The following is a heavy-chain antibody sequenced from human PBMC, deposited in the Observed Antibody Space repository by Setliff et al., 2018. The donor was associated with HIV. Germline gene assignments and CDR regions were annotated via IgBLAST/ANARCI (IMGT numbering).Heavy chain of an antibody. V-gene: IGHV2-70*02. CDR3: ARDIGRYYYYMDV. J-gene: IGHJ6*03. D-gene: IGHD5-12*01. Sequence: SGPTLVNPTQTLTLTCTFSGFSLTSTSMCVSWIRQPPGEALEWLGRIDWDDNKYYSESLRSRLTISKDTSKNQVVLTMTNMDPVDTAVYYCARDIGRYYYYMDVWGKGTTVTVSS. CDR2: IDWDDNK. CDR1: GFSLTSTSMC.